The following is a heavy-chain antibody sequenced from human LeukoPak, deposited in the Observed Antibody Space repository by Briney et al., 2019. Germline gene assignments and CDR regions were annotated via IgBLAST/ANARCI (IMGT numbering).Heavy chain of an antibody. Sequence: GGSLRLSCAASGFTFSSYAMHWVRQAPGKGLEWVAVISYDGSNKYYADSVKGRFTISRDNSKNTLYLQMNSLRAEDTAVYYCARDDSDSLAFDIWGQGTMVTVSS. D-gene: IGHD2-15*01. CDR1: GFTFSSYA. V-gene: IGHV3-30-3*01. CDR3: ARDDSDSLAFDI. CDR2: ISYDGSNK. J-gene: IGHJ3*02.